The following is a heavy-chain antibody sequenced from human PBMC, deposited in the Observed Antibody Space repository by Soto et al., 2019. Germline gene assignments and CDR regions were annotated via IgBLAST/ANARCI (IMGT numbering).Heavy chain of an antibody. J-gene: IGHJ4*02. CDR3: ARDCSGGSCYSGTFDY. V-gene: IGHV4-31*03. Sequence: SETLSLTCTVSGGSISSGGYYWSWIRQHPGKGLEWIGYIYYSGSTYYNPSLKSRVTISVDTSKNQSSLKLSSVTAADTAVYYCARDCSGGSCYSGTFDYWGQGTLVTVSS. CDR2: IYYSGST. D-gene: IGHD2-15*01. CDR1: GGSISSGGYY.